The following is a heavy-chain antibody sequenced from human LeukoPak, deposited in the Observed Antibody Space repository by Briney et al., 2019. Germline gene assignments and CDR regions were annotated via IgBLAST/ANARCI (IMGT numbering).Heavy chain of an antibody. J-gene: IGHJ5*02. CDR1: GFTFSSYS. Sequence: TGGSLRLSCAASGFTFSSYSMNWVRQAPGKGLEWVSYITSGSHTTNHADSVKGRFTISRDNAKNSLYLQMNSLRDEDTAVYYCARAIGYCSAGGCYYDPWGQGTLVTVSS. V-gene: IGHV3-48*02. CDR3: ARAIGYCSAGGCYYDP. D-gene: IGHD2-15*01. CDR2: ITSGSHTT.